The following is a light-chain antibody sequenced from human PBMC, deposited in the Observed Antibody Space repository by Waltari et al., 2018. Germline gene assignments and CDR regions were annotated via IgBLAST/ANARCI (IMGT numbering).Light chain of an antibody. CDR1: QDMASF. Sequence: AIRMTQSPSSFSASTGDRVTITCRASQDMASFLAWYQQKPGKAPNLLIYAASTLQSGVPSRFSGSGSGTDFTLTISWLQSEDFATYYCQQYYNYPFTFGPGTQVDIK. CDR3: QQYYNYPFT. V-gene: IGKV1-8*01. CDR2: AAS. J-gene: IGKJ3*01.